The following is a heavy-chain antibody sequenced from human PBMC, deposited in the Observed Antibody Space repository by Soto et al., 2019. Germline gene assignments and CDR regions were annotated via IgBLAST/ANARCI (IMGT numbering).Heavy chain of an antibody. Sequence: QVQLVESGGGVVQPGTSLRVSCVGSGFTFRSYVIHWVRQAPGKGLEWVALTSYDGSDQYFGDSVRGRFTISRDNSRNTVDLQMDSLRLEDTALYYFTRWGTTGGLDVWGQGTVVSVSS. CDR1: GFTFRSYV. CDR2: TSYDGSDQ. J-gene: IGHJ1*01. D-gene: IGHD3-16*01. V-gene: IGHV3-30*19. CDR3: TRWGTTGGLDV.